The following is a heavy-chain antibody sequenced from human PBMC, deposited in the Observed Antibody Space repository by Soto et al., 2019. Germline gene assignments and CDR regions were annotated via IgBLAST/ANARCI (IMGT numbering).Heavy chain of an antibody. Sequence: SLRLSCAASGFIFRSYTMHWVRQAPGKGLEWLGVITYDGSNQYYADSVKGRFTISRDNSRDMLYLQMNSLRPDDTALYYCVRAPSGSYPEFDYWGQGTLVTVSS. D-gene: IGHD1-26*01. CDR3: VRAPSGSYPEFDY. CDR2: ITYDGSNQ. V-gene: IGHV3-30-3*01. J-gene: IGHJ4*02. CDR1: GFIFRSYT.